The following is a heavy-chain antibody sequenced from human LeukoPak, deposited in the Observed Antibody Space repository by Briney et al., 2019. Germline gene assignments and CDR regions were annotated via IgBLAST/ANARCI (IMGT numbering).Heavy chain of an antibody. CDR2: IYHSGST. Sequence: PSETLSLTCTVSGYSISSSNWWSWVRQPPGKGLEWIGEIYHSGSTNYNPSLKSRVTISVDKSKNQFSLKLSSVTAADTAVYYCARVGGYSFSHNFDYWGQGTLVTVSS. CDR1: GYSISSSNW. V-gene: IGHV4-4*02. CDR3: ARVGGYSFSHNFDY. J-gene: IGHJ4*02. D-gene: IGHD5-18*01.